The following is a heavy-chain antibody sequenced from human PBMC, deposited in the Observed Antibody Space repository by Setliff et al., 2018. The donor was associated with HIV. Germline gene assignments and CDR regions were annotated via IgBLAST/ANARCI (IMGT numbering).Heavy chain of an antibody. D-gene: IGHD2-2*01. CDR3: ARWCAAAGCYPAIYHFDS. J-gene: IGHJ4*02. Sequence: ASVKVSCKASGYTFSEYAIHWVRQAPGQRLEWMGRIDTDNGYRRYSLKLQGRVTITKDTSANTAYMELRGLRSEDTAVYYCARWCAAAGCYPAIYHFDSWGQGTLVTVSS. V-gene: IGHV1-3*04. CDR1: GYTFSEYA. CDR2: IDTDNGYR.